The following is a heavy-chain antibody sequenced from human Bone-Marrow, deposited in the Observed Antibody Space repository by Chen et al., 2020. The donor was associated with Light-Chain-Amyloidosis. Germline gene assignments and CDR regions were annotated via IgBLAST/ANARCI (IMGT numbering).Heavy chain of an antibody. V-gene: IGHV3-53*02. CDR3: ARSNGPDLRRGYWYFDL. Sequence: EVLLVETGGGLFQPGASLKLSCAASGFSVITNYISWVRPAPGKGLEWVSVIYACGNKFYADSVKGRLTISRDNSQNTLFLQINSLSAEDTAVYYCARSNGPDLRRGYWYFDLWGRGTLVTVSS. CDR1: GFSVITNY. J-gene: IGHJ2*01. CDR2: IYACGNK. D-gene: IGHD2-8*01.